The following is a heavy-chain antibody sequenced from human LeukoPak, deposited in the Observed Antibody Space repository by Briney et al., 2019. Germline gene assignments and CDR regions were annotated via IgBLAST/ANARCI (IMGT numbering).Heavy chain of an antibody. CDR1: GFTVSSNY. Sequence: GGSLRLSCAASGFTVSSNYKSWVRQAPGKGLEWVSVIYSGGSTYYADSVKGRFTISRHNSKNTLYLQMNSLRAEDTAVYYCARVSTYGSAYYFDYWGQGTLVTVSS. J-gene: IGHJ4*02. CDR3: ARVSTYGSAYYFDY. V-gene: IGHV3-53*04. D-gene: IGHD3-10*01. CDR2: IYSGGST.